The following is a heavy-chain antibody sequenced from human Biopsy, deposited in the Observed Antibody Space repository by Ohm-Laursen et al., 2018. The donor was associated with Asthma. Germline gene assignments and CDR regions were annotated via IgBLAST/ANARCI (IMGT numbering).Heavy chain of an antibody. CDR3: AKAERYFDWYWFDP. CDR2: ISYDGSNK. D-gene: IGHD3-9*01. CDR1: GFTFSTYA. J-gene: IGHJ5*02. Sequence: SLRLSCAASGFTFSTYAMHWVRQTPGKGLEWVAVISYDGSNKYYADSVKGRFTISRDNSKNTLYLQMNSLRAEDTAVYYCAKAERYFDWYWFDPWGQGTLVTVSS. V-gene: IGHV3-30-3*01.